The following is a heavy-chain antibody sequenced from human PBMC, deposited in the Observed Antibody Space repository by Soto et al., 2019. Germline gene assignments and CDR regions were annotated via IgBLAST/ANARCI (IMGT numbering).Heavy chain of an antibody. CDR1: GYTFTSYG. Sequence: QVHLVQAGAEVKKPGASVKVSCKASGYTFTSYGITWVRQAPGQGLEGMGWISAHNGNTDYAQKPQGRVIVTRDTATSTAYMALRSLISADAAVYYCERGRYGDYWGQGALVTVSS. CDR3: ERGRYGDY. D-gene: IGHD1-1*01. CDR2: ISAHNGNT. J-gene: IGHJ4*02. V-gene: IGHV1-18*01.